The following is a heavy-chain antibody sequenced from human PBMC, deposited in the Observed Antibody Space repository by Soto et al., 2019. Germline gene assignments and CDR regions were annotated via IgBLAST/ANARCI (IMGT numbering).Heavy chain of an antibody. V-gene: IGHV3-7*01. D-gene: IGHD6-19*01. Sequence: GGSLRLSCAASGFTFSSYWMSWVRQAPGKGLEWVANIKQDGSEKYYVDSVKGRFTISRDNAKNSLYLQMNSLRAEDTAVYYCVQWLPEPWYAFDIWGQGTMVTVSS. J-gene: IGHJ3*02. CDR3: VQWLPEPWYAFDI. CDR2: IKQDGSEK. CDR1: GFTFSSYW.